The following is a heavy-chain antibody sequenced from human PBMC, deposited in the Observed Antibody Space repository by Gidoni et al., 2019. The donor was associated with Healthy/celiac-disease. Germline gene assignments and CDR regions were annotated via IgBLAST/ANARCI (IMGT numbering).Heavy chain of an antibody. D-gene: IGHD5-18*01. CDR2: ISYDGSNK. V-gene: IGHV3-30*18. CDR1: GFTFSSYG. Sequence: QVQLVESGGGVVQPGRSLRLSCAASGFTFSSYGMHWVRQAPGKGLEWVAVISYDGSNKYYADSVKGRFTISRDKSKNTLYLQMNSLRAEDTAVYYCAKAEADTAMVIWGQGTLVTVSS. J-gene: IGHJ4*02. CDR3: AKAEADTAMVI.